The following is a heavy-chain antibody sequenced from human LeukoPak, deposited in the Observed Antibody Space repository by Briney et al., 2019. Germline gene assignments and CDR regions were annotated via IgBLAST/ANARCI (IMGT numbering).Heavy chain of an antibody. CDR2: IWYDGSNK. D-gene: IGHD2-2*01. CDR1: GFTFSSYG. V-gene: IGHV3-33*08. Sequence: GGSLRLSCAVSGFTFSSYGMHWVRQAPGKGLEWVAVIWYDGSNKYYADSVKGRFTISRDNSKNTLYLQMNSLRAEDTAVYYCARSAAAMPYYFDYWGQGTLVTVSS. J-gene: IGHJ4*02. CDR3: ARSAAAMPYYFDY.